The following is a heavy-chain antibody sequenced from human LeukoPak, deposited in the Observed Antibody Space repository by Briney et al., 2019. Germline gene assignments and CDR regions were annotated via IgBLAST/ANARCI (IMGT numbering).Heavy chain of an antibody. D-gene: IGHD6-13*01. V-gene: IGHV1-18*04. CDR2: ISAYNGNT. J-gene: IGHJ6*03. Sequence: EASVTVSCKASGYTFTGYYIHWVRQAPGQGLEWMGWISAYNGNTKYAQKLQGRVTMTTDTSTSTAYMELRSLRSDDTAVYYCARDPSIAAAGGYYYYYMDVWGKGTTVTVSS. CDR3: ARDPSIAAAGGYYYYYMDV. CDR1: GYTFTGYY.